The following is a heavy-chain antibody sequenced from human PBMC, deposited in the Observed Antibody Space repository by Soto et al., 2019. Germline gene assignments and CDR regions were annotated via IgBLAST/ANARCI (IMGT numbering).Heavy chain of an antibody. CDR1: GYSFSNSD. V-gene: IGHV1-3*01. CDR2: INAANGNS. D-gene: IGHD3-3*01. J-gene: IGHJ5*02. CDR3: ARDSGTIFGVVILSGWSDP. Sequence: SLKVSCKASGYSFSNSDIHWVRQAPGQRPEWMGGINAANGNSIYSQKFQGRVVITRDTSASTAYMELSSLRSEDTAVYYCARDSGTIFGVVILSGWSDPWGQGTLVTVSS.